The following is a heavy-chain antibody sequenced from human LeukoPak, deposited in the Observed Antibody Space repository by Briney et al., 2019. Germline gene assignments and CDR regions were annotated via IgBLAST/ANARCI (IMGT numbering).Heavy chain of an antibody. CDR2: IYHSGST. CDR3: ARAGNYDILTGYPDAFDI. V-gene: IGHV4-4*02. Sequence: TSGTLSLTCAVSGGSISSSNWWSWVRQPPGKGLEWIGEIYHSGSTNYNPSLKSRVTISVDKSKNQFSLKLSSVTAADTAVYYCARAGNYDILTGYPDAFDIWGQGTTVTVSS. CDR1: GGSISSSNW. D-gene: IGHD3-9*01. J-gene: IGHJ3*02.